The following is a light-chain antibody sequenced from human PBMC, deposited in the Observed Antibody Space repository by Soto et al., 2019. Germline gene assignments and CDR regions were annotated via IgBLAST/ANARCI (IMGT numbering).Light chain of an antibody. V-gene: IGKV3-20*01. J-gene: IGKJ2*01. Sequence: EMVLTQSPGTLSLSPGERATLSCRASQRVSSGYLAWYQQKPGRAPRLLIYGASSRATGIPDRFSGSGSGTDFTLTISRLEPEDFAVYYCQQYGSSPYTFGQGTKVEIK. CDR1: QRVSSGY. CDR3: QQYGSSPYT. CDR2: GAS.